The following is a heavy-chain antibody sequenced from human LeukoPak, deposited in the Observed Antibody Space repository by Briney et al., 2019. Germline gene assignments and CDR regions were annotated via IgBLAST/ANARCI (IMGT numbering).Heavy chain of an antibody. V-gene: IGHV3-23*01. CDR1: GFTFSSYA. D-gene: IGHD3-22*01. CDR3: AKDGSAYYYDSSGYLAYNWFDP. CDR2: ISGSGGST. J-gene: IGHJ5*02. Sequence: PGGSLRLSCAASGFTFSSYAMSWVRQAPGKGLEWVSAISGSGGSTYYADSVKGRFTISRDSSKNTLYLQMNSLRAEDTAVYYCAKDGSAYYYDSSGYLAYNWFDPWGQGTLVTVSS.